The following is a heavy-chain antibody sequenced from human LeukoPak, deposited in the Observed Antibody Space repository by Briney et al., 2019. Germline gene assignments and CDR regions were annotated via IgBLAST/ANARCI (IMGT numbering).Heavy chain of an antibody. V-gene: IGHV4-30-4*08. D-gene: IGHD5-18*01. Sequence: SETLTLTCAVSGGSISSGGYYWSWIRQHPGKGLEWIGYIYYSGSTYYNPSLKSRVTISVDTSKNQFSLKLSSVTAADTAVYYCARVQIQLWFGRDYAFDIWGQGTMVTVSS. CDR2: IYYSGST. CDR3: ARVQIQLWFGRDYAFDI. CDR1: GGSISSGGYY. J-gene: IGHJ3*02.